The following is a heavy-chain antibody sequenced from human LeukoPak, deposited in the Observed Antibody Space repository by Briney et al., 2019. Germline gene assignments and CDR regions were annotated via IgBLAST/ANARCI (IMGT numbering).Heavy chain of an antibody. J-gene: IGHJ4*02. CDR3: ARATVEMATIDALGGFS. CDR2: IIPILGIA. Sequence: SVKVSCKAPGGTFSSYAISWVRQAPGQGLEWMGRIIPILGIANYAQKFQGRVTITADKSTSTAYMELSSLRSEDTAVYYCARATVEMATIDALGGFSWGQGTLVTVSS. CDR1: GGTFSSYA. V-gene: IGHV1-69*04. D-gene: IGHD5-24*01.